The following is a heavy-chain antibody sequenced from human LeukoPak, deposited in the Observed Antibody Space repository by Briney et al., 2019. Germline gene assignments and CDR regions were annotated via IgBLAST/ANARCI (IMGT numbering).Heavy chain of an antibody. CDR3: ARGWGEKGRCRGGTCNNPEFDY. CDR2: ISYGGDNT. Sequence: GGSLRLSCAASGFTFTDYGMNWVRQAPGKGLEWVSGISYGGDNTYYADSVKGRFTISRDNAWDSLYLQMNSLTVEDTAVYYCARGWGEKGRCRGGTCNNPEFDYWGQGVLVTVSS. J-gene: IGHJ4*02. V-gene: IGHV3-21*01. D-gene: IGHD2-15*01. CDR1: GFTFTDYG.